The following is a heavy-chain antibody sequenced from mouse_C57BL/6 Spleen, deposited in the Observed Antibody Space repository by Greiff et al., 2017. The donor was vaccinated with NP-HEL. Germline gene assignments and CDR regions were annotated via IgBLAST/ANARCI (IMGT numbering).Heavy chain of an antibody. Sequence: EVMLVESGGGLVKPGGSLKLSCAASGFTFSSYAMSWVRQTPEKRLEWVATISDGCSYTYYPDNVKGRFTISRDNAKNNLYLQMSHLKSEDTAMYYCARDPYSNYVSHFDVWGTGTTVTVSS. J-gene: IGHJ1*03. CDR3: ARDPYSNYVSHFDV. D-gene: IGHD2-5*01. CDR2: ISDGCSYT. CDR1: GFTFSSYA. V-gene: IGHV5-4*01.